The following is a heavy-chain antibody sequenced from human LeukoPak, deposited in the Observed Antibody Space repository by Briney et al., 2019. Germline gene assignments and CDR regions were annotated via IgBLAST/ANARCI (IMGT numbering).Heavy chain of an antibody. CDR3: ARRLAYCGGDCFYGMDV. Sequence: GGSLRLSCAASGFTFSDYYMSWIRQAPGKGLEWVSYISSSGSTIYYADSVKGRFTISRDNAKNSLYLQMNSLRAEDTAVYYCARRLAYCGGDCFYGMDVWSQGTTVTVSS. J-gene: IGHJ6*02. CDR2: ISSSGSTI. CDR1: GFTFSDYY. V-gene: IGHV3-11*01. D-gene: IGHD2-21*01.